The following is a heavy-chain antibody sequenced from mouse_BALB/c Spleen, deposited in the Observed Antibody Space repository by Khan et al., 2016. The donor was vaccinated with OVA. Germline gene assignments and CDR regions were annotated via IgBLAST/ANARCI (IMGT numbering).Heavy chain of an antibody. Sequence: EVELVESGGDLVKPGGSLNLSCEASGFTFSSYGMSWLRQTPDKRLEWVATISNGGSYTYFPDSVKGRLTISRANAKNTLYLQMSSLKSEDTAMYYCARHRFTTPTAWFAYWGQGTLVTVFA. V-gene: IGHV5-6*01. D-gene: IGHD1-2*01. CDR1: GFTFSSYG. CDR2: ISNGGSYT. J-gene: IGHJ3*01. CDR3: ARHRFTTPTAWFAY.